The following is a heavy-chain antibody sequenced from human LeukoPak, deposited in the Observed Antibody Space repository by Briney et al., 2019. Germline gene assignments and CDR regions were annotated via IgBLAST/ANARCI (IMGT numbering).Heavy chain of an antibody. CDR3: ARDRLGAHHDFWSGYYEKENLYY. V-gene: IGHV1-18*04. J-gene: IGHJ4*02. CDR2: ISAYNGNT. Sequence: ASVKVSCKASGYTFTDYYIHWVRQAPGQGLEWVGWISAYNGNTNSAQKLQDRVTMTTDTSTSTAYMELRSLRSDDTAVYYCARDRLGAHHDFWSGYYEKENLYYWGQGTQVTVSS. D-gene: IGHD3-3*01. CDR1: GYTFTDYY.